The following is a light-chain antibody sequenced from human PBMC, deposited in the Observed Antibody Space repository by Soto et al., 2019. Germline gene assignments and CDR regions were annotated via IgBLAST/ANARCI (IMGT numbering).Light chain of an antibody. CDR2: RNT. J-gene: IGLJ1*01. V-gene: IGLV1-47*01. Sequence: QSVLTQPPSASGTPGQTVTISCSGSRSNIGNNYFCWYQQLPGAAPKLLIYRNTPRPAAVPDRCSGTKSGTAASLATSGLRSEEEADYCCESWDVSLSGHVLGTGTKLTV. CDR1: RSNIGNNY. CDR3: ESWDVSLSGHV.